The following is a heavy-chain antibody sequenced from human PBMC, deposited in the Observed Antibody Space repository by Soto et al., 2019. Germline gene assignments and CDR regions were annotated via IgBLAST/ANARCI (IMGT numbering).Heavy chain of an antibody. CDR3: ARVPPYSSSWSS. J-gene: IGHJ4*02. Sequence: SVKVSCKASGYTFTSYDINWVRQAPGQGLEWMGGIIPIFGTANYAQKFQGRVTITADESTSTAYMELSSLRSEDTAVYYCARVPPYSSSWSSWGQGTLVTVSS. CDR1: GYTFTSYD. D-gene: IGHD6-13*01. CDR2: IIPIFGTA. V-gene: IGHV1-69*13.